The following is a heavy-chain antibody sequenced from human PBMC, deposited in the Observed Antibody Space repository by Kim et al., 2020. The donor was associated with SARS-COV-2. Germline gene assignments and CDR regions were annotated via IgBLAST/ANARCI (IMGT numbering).Heavy chain of an antibody. Sequence: ASVKVSCKASGYTFTSYGISWVRQAPGQGLEWMGWISAYNGNTNYAQKLQGRVTMTTDTSTSTAYMELRSLRSDDTAVYYCAREYYYDSSGYYYARWFDPWGQGTLVTVSS. J-gene: IGHJ5*02. D-gene: IGHD3-22*01. CDR3: AREYYYDSSGYYYARWFDP. CDR1: GYTFTSYG. V-gene: IGHV1-18*04. CDR2: ISAYNGNT.